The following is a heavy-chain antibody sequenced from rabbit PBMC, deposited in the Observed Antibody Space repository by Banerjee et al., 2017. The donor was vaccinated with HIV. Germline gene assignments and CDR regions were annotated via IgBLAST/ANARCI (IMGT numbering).Heavy chain of an antibody. CDR2: FYAGNSGST. CDR3: AREDADYRHAKF. CDR1: GNDFSAYA. D-gene: IGHD6-1*01. Sequence: QQQLVESGGGLVKPEGSLTLTCKASGNDFSAYAISWVRQAPGKGLEWIGTFYAGNSGSTCYASWAKGRFTISKTSSTTVTLQMTSLTAADTATYFCAREDADYRHAKFWGPGTLVTVS. V-gene: IGHV1S45*01. J-gene: IGHJ6*01.